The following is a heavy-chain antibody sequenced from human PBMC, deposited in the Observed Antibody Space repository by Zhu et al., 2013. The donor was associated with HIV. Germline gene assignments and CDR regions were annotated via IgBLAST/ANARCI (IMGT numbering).Heavy chain of an antibody. J-gene: IGHJ4*02. CDR3: AREGGGYYDSSGAYTDY. Sequence: QVQLVQSGAEVKKPGASVKVSCKTYGYTFINHNITWVRQAPGQGLEWMGWISTYNGNTNYAQKLRGRVTMTTDTSTSTVYMDLRSLRSDDTAVYYCAREGGGYYDSSGAYTDYWGQGTLVTVSS. D-gene: IGHD3-22*01. V-gene: IGHV1-18*04. CDR2: ISTYNGNT. CDR1: GYTFINHN.